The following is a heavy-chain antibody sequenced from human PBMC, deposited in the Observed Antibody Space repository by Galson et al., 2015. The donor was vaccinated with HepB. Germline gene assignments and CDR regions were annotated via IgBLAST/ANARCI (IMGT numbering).Heavy chain of an antibody. J-gene: IGHJ4*02. D-gene: IGHD2-15*01. V-gene: IGHV4-39*01. CDR1: GGSISSSSYY. CDR3: ARQGVVVVAATEKYYFDY. CDR2: IYYSGST. Sequence: SETLSLTCTVSGGSISSSSYYWGWIRQPPGKGLEWIGSIYYSGSTYYNPSLKSRVTISVDTSKNQFSLRLSSVTAADTAVYYCARQGVVVVAATEKYYFDYWGQGTLVTVSS.